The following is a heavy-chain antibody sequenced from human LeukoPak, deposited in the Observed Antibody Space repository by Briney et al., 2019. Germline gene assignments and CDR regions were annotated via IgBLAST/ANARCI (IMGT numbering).Heavy chain of an antibody. D-gene: IGHD5-24*01. CDR3: ARDRGMRDGYNYGYFDY. J-gene: IGHJ4*02. Sequence: PGGSLRLSCAASGFTFSSYGMHWVRQAPGKGLEWVAVIWYDGSNKYYADSVKGRFTISRDNSKNTLYLQMNSLRAEDTAVYYCARDRGMRDGYNYGYFDYWGQGTLVTVSS. CDR2: IWYDGSNK. CDR1: GFTFSSYG. V-gene: IGHV3-33*01.